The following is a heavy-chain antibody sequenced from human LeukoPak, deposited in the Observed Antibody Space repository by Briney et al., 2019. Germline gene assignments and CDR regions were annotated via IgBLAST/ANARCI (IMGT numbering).Heavy chain of an antibody. CDR1: GFTFSSFA. J-gene: IGHJ6*03. D-gene: IGHD3-3*01. CDR2: ISGSGGST. V-gene: IGHV3-23*01. Sequence: PGGSLRLSCAASGFTFSSFAMSWVRQAPGKGLEWVSGISGSGGSTYYADSVKGRFTISRDNSKNTLYLQMNSLRAEDTAVYHCAKVVYYDFPYYYYYMDVWGKGTTVTVSS. CDR3: AKVVYYDFPYYYYYMDV.